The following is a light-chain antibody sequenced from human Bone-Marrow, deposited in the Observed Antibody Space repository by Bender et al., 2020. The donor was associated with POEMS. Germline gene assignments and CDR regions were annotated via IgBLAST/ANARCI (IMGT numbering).Light chain of an antibody. J-gene: IGLJ3*02. CDR3: SSYAGSSTVV. V-gene: IGLV2-11*01. CDR2: DVS. Sequence: QSALTQPRSVSGSPGQSVTISCTGTSSDIGAYNYVSWYQRHPGKAPKLIIYDVSGRPSGVPDRFSGSKSGNTASLTISGLQAEDEADYYCSSYAGSSTVVFGGGTKVTVL. CDR1: SSDIGAYNY.